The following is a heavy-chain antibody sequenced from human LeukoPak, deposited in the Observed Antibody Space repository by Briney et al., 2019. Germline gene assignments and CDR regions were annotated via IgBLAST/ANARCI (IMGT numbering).Heavy chain of an antibody. CDR1: GGSISSGGYY. J-gene: IGHJ4*02. V-gene: IGHV4-31*03. Sequence: SQTLSLTCTVSGGSISSGGYYCSWIRQHPGKGLEWIGYIYYSGSTYYNPSLKSRVTISVDTSKNQFSLKLSSVTAADTAVYYCATASYGDYVDYWGQGTLVTVSS. CDR3: ATASYGDYVDY. D-gene: IGHD4-17*01. CDR2: IYYSGST.